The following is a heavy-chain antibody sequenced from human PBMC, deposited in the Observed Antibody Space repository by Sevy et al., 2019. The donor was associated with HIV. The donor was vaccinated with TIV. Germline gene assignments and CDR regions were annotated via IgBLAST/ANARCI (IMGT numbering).Heavy chain of an antibody. V-gene: IGHV3-30*04. Sequence: GGSLRLSCAASGFTFSSYAMHWVRQAPGKGLEWVAVISYDGSNKYYADSVKGRFTISRDNSKNTLYLQMNSLRAEDTAVYYCANVNYYDSSGYLNYWGQGTLVTVSS. D-gene: IGHD3-22*01. J-gene: IGHJ4*02. CDR1: GFTFSSYA. CDR2: ISYDGSNK. CDR3: ANVNYYDSSGYLNY.